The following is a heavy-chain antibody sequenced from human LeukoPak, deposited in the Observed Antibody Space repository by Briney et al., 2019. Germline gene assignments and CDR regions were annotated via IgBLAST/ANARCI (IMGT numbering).Heavy chain of an antibody. V-gene: IGHV3-23*01. CDR2: THSSGGT. D-gene: IGHD4-17*01. CDR3: IVFGDSNH. Sequence: GGSLRLSCAASGFTFSSYGMNWVRQAPGKGLEWVSATHSSGGTYYADSVKGRFTISRDTSKNTLYLQINSLSVEDTAVYYCIVFGDSNHWGQGTLVTVSS. CDR1: GFTFSSYG. J-gene: IGHJ5*02.